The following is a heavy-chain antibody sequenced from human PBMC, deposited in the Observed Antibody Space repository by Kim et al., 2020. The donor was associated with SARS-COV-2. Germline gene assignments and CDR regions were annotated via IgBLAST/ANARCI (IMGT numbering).Heavy chain of an antibody. J-gene: IGHJ4*02. CDR1: GFTFSSYS. Sequence: GGSLRLSCAASGFTFSSYSMNWVRQAPGKGLEWVSYISSSSSTIYYADSVKGRFTISRDNAKNSLYLQMNSLRDEDTAVYYCARDKSRWLQLHLTYYFDYWGQGTLVTVSS. V-gene: IGHV3-48*02. CDR2: ISSSSSTI. CDR3: ARDKSRWLQLHLTYYFDY. D-gene: IGHD5-12*01.